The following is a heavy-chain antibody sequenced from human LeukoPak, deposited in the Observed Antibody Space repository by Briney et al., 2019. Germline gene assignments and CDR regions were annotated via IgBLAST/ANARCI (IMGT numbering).Heavy chain of an antibody. CDR3: ATSHDVKTAPYDL. J-gene: IGHJ5*02. CDR1: GGSISSYY. D-gene: IGHD2-21*01. V-gene: IGHV4-4*09. CDR2: IFTSGWT. Sequence: SETLSLTCAVSGGSISSYYWSWVRQSPGKGLEWIGYIFTSGWTDYNPSLKSRVTMSVDTSKNQLSMELRFLTAADTAVYYCATSHDVKTAPYDLWGQGTLVTVSS.